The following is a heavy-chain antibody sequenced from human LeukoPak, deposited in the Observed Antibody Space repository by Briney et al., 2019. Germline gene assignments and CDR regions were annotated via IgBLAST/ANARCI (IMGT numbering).Heavy chain of an antibody. J-gene: IGHJ4*02. CDR2: IRYDGSNK. V-gene: IGHV3-30*02. CDR1: GFTFSSYG. Sequence: GGSLRLSCAASGFTFSSYGMHWVRQAPGKGLEWVAFIRYDGSNKYYADSVKGRFTISRDNSKNTLYLQMNSLRAEDTAVYYCARGTLSRFDYWGQGTLVTVSS. CDR3: ARGTLSRFDY.